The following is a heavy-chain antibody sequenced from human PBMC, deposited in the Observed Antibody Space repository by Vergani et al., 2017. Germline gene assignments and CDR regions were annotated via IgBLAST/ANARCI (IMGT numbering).Heavy chain of an antibody. CDR3: ARELGIAVAAKKSDWYFDL. V-gene: IGHV4-34*01. J-gene: IGHJ2*01. CDR2: INHSGST. CDR1: GGSFSGYY. D-gene: IGHD6-19*01. Sequence: QVQLQQWGAGLLKPSETLSLTCAVYGGSFSGYYWSWIRQPPGKGLEWIGEINHSGSTNYNPSLKSRVTISVDTSKNQFSLKLSSVTAADTAVYYCARELGIAVAAKKSDWYFDLWGRGTLVTVSS.